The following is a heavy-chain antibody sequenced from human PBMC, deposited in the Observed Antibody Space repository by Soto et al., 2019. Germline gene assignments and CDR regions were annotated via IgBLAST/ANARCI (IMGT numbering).Heavy chain of an antibody. CDR2: INPSAGST. J-gene: IGHJ4*02. CDR3: ARDKHPEALYSGYDYNY. V-gene: IGHV1-46*01. D-gene: IGHD5-12*01. CDR1: GYTFTSYY. Sequence: GASVKVSCKASGYTFTSYYMHWVRQAPGQGLEWMGIINPSAGSTSYAQKVQGRVTMTRDTSTSTVYMELSSLRSEETAVYSCARDKHPEALYSGYDYNYWGQGTLVTVSS.